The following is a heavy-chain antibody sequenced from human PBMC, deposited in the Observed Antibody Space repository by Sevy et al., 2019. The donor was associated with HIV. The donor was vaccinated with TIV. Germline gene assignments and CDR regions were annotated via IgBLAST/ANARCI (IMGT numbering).Heavy chain of an antibody. CDR1: GGSISSYY. V-gene: IGHV4-59*08. Sequence: SETLSLTCTVSGGSISSYYWSWIRQPPGKGLEWIGYIYYSGSTNYNPSLKSRVTISVDTSKNQFSLKLSSVTAADTAVYYCARPAGAAGAFDIWGQGTMVTVSS. J-gene: IGHJ3*02. CDR3: ARPAGAAGAFDI. D-gene: IGHD6-13*01. CDR2: IYYSGST.